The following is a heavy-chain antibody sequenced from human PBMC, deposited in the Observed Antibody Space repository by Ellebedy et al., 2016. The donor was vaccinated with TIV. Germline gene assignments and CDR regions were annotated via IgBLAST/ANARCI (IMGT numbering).Heavy chain of an antibody. CDR2: ISSGGSTM. V-gene: IGHV3-11*04. Sequence: GESLKISCAASRFTFSDYYMSWIRQAPGKGLEWVSYISSGGSTMKYADSAKGRFTISRDNADNSLYLQMNSLRADDTAVYYCARDRTGVLDIWGQGTMVTVSS. J-gene: IGHJ3*02. CDR3: ARDRTGVLDI. CDR1: RFTFSDYY. D-gene: IGHD3-10*01.